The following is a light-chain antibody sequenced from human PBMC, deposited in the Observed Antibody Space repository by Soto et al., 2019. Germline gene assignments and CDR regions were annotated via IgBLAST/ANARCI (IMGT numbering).Light chain of an antibody. Sequence: IVMKQSPATGSVSQVEIGTLSCMASQNIYYNVAWYQHRPGQAPRLLIYDVSIRATGVPARFSATGSETDFTLTISGLQSEDSAVYVCQQYNNWPFSFGQGTRLE. V-gene: IGKV3-15*01. CDR3: QQYNNWPFS. CDR1: QNIYYN. CDR2: DVS. J-gene: IGKJ5*01.